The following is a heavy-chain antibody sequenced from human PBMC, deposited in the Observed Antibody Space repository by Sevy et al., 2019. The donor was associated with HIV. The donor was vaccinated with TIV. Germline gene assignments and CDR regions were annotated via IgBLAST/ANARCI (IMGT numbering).Heavy chain of an antibody. D-gene: IGHD3-3*01. Sequence: GGSLRLSCAASGFTVSDFAMAWVRQAPGKGLEWVALTLFDGRNEYYADSVKGRFTISRDNSKNMLFLQMSSLRDEDTAVYYCASRGGDFWSGYNFDYWGQGTLVTVSS. CDR3: ASRGGDFWSGYNFDY. J-gene: IGHJ4*02. CDR1: GFTVSDFA. CDR2: TLFDGRNE. V-gene: IGHV3-30*03.